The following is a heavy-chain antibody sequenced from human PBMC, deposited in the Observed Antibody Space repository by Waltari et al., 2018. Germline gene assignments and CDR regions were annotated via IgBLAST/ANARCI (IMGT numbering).Heavy chain of an antibody. Sequence: QVQLVESGGGVVQPGTSLRLSCAASGFLFSNYGMHWVRQAPGKGLEWVAFIWDDGGDKYYSDSVRGRFTVSKDNSKQTLYLQMNSLRADDTAVYYCAKDLRTSGWYHYFDYWGQGTRVTVSS. V-gene: IGHV3-33*06. D-gene: IGHD6-19*01. J-gene: IGHJ4*02. CDR1: GFLFSNYG. CDR2: IWDDGGDK. CDR3: AKDLRTSGWYHYFDY.